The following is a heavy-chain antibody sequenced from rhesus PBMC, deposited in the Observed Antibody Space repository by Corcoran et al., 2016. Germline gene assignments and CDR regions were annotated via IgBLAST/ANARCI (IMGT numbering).Heavy chain of an antibody. V-gene: IGHV4-80*01. J-gene: IGHJ5-1*01. Sequence: QVQLQESGPGLVKPSETLSLTCAVSGGSFRRYWWNWIRQPPGKGLEWIGEIHGYSGSTNYNPSLQSRVTISMDVSKNQFSLRLTSVTAADTAVYYCTSPVRYRFDVWGPGVLVSVSS. CDR1: GGSFRRYW. CDR2: IHGYSGST. D-gene: IGHD3-9*01. CDR3: TSPVRYRFDV.